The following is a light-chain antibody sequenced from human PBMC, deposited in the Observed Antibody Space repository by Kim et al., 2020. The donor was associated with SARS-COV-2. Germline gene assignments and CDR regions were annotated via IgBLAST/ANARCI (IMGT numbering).Light chain of an antibody. CDR3: QTWDTGIQI. Sequence: ASVRLTCPLRSRHSSYAIAWHQQQPEKGPRHLLRVTSDGNLIKGDGIPDRFSGSRSGAERYLTISSLQSEDEADYYCQTWDTGIQIFGGGTQLTVL. CDR2: VTSDGNL. CDR1: SRHSSYA. J-gene: IGLJ2*01. V-gene: IGLV4-69*01.